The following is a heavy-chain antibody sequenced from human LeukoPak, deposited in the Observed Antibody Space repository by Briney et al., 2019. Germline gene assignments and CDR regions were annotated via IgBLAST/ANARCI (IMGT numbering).Heavy chain of an antibody. CDR3: ARGYSNYGYAFDI. J-gene: IGHJ3*02. CDR2: ISSNGGST. CDR1: GFTFSSYV. D-gene: IGHD4-11*01. Sequence: GGSLRLSCAASGFTFSSYVMHWVRQAPGKGLEYVSAISSNGGSTYYANSVKGRFTISRDNARNSLYLQMNSLRAEDTAVYYCARGYSNYGYAFDIWGQGTMVTVSS. V-gene: IGHV3-64*01.